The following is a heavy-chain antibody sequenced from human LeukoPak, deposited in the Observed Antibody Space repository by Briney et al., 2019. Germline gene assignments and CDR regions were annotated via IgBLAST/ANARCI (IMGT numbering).Heavy chain of an antibody. V-gene: IGHV4-39*01. CDR3: ARHESFDYLSPIDS. J-gene: IGHJ4*02. Sequence: SETLSLTCPVSGGSVSSSRYYWGWIRQPPGKGLEWIGSIYYTGSTYYKPSLKSRVTISVDASKNQISLKLSSVTAADTAVYFCARHESFDYLSPIDSWGQGTLVTVSS. CDR1: GGSVSSSRYY. D-gene: IGHD3-9*01. CDR2: IYYTGST.